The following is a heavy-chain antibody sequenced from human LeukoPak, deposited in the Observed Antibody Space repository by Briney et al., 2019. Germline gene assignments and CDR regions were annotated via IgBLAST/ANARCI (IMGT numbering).Heavy chain of an antibody. V-gene: IGHV3-9*01. J-gene: IGHJ4*02. CDR2: ISWNSGSI. Sequence: PGGSLRLSCAASGFTFDDYAMHWVRQAPGKGLEWVSGISWNSGSIGYADSVKGRFTISRDNAKNSLYLQMNSLRAEDTALYYCAKDKDSSGYYFGFDYWGQGTLVTVSS. CDR1: GFTFDDYA. D-gene: IGHD3-22*01. CDR3: AKDKDSSGYYFGFDY.